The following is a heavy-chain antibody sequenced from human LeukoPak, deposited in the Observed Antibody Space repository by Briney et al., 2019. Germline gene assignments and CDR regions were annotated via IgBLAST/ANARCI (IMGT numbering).Heavy chain of an antibody. J-gene: IGHJ5*02. CDR3: ARHEYSGSYYGLSWFDP. CDR1: GGSISSSGYY. V-gene: IGHV4-39*01. CDR2: ICYSGST. D-gene: IGHD1-26*01. Sequence: PSETLSLTRTVSGGSISSSGYYWGWIRQPPGKGLEWMASICYSGSTYYDPSLKSRGTISVDTSKNQLSLKLSSLTAADTTVYYCARHEYSGSYYGLSWFDPWGQGTLVTVSS.